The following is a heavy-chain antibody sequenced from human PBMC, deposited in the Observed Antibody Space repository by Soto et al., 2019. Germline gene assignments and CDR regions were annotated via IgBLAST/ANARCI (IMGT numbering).Heavy chain of an antibody. J-gene: IGHJ4*02. CDR3: ARLGITMVRGVIISPYYFDY. D-gene: IGHD3-10*01. V-gene: IGHV1-18*01. CDR2: ISAYNGNT. CDR1: GYTFTSYG. Sequence: GASVKVSCKASGYTFTSYGISWVRQAPGQGLEWMGWISAYNGNTNYAQKLQGRVTMTTDTSTSTAYMELRSLRSDDTAVYYCARLGITMVRGVIISPYYFDYWGQGTMVTVYS.